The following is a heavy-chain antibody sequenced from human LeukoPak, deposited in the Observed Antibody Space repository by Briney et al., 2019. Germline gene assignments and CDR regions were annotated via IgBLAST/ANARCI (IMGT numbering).Heavy chain of an antibody. Sequence: PGGSLRLSCAASGFTFSSYSMSWVRQAAGKGLEWVAPINGSGGSTYYADSVKGRFTISRDNSKNTMYLQMNSLRAEDTAVYYCAKDAGYSYGWPRVSWFDPWGQGTLVTVSS. CDR1: GFTFSSYS. D-gene: IGHD5-18*01. CDR3: AKDAGYSYGWPRVSWFDP. CDR2: INGSGGST. J-gene: IGHJ5*02. V-gene: IGHV3-23*01.